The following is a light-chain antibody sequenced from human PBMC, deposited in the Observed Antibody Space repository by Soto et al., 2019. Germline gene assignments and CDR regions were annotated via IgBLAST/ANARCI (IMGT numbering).Light chain of an antibody. CDR1: QSVTSTS. CDR2: GAS. CDR3: QHYVTSSIT. Sequence: DIVMTQSPDSLTVSLGERATISCKSSQSVTSTSLAWYQQKPGQAPRLLMYGASSRATGTPDRISGGGSGTDFTLTISRLEPEDFAVYYCQHYVTSSITFGQGTRLEIK. J-gene: IGKJ5*01. V-gene: IGKV3-20*01.